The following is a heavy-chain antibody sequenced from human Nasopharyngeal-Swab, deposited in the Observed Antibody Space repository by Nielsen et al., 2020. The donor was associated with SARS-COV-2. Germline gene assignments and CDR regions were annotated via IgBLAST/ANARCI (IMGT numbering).Heavy chain of an antibody. V-gene: IGHV3-21*01. D-gene: IGHD6-19*01. CDR3: ARHRFGIAVADSDY. CDR2: ISSSSSYI. Sequence: WIRQPPGKGLEWVSSISSSSSYIYYADSVKGRFTISRDNAKNSPYLQMNSLRAEDTAVYYCARHRFGIAVADSDYWGQGTLVTVSS. J-gene: IGHJ4*02.